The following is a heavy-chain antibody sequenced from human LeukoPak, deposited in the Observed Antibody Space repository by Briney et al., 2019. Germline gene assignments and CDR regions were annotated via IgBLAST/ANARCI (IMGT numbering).Heavy chain of an antibody. Sequence: GGSLRLSCAASGFTFSSYAMHWVRQAPGKGLEWVAVISYDGSNKYYADSVKGRFTISRDNSKNTLYLQMNSLRAEDTAVYYCARDGLPLLSAVAGIGGYFDYWGQGTLVTVSS. CDR1: GFTFSSYA. J-gene: IGHJ4*02. V-gene: IGHV3-30*04. CDR2: ISYDGSNK. D-gene: IGHD6-19*01. CDR3: ARDGLPLLSAVAGIGGYFDY.